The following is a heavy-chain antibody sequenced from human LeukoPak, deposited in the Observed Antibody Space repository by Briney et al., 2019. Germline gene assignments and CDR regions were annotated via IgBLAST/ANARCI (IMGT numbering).Heavy chain of an antibody. CDR1: GFTFSYYS. CDR2: ISGDGSST. V-gene: IGHV3-43*02. CDR3: AKDILSEQWHDAFDI. J-gene: IGHJ3*02. Sequence: PGGSLRLSCAASGFTFSYYSMNWVRQAPGKGLEWISLISGDGSSTYYADSVKGRFTISRDNSKNSLFLQMNSLRTEDTALYYCAKDILSEQWHDAFDIWGQGTMVTVSS. D-gene: IGHD6-19*01.